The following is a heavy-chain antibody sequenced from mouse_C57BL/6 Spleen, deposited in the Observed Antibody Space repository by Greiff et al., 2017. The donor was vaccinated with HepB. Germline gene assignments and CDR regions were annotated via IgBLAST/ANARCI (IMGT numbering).Heavy chain of an antibody. V-gene: IGHV1-55*01. J-gene: IGHJ3*01. Sequence: QVQLQQSGAELVKPGASVKMSCKASGYTFTSYWITWVKQRPGQGLEWIGDIYPGSGSTNYNEKFKSKATLTVDTSSSTAYMQLSSLTSEDSAVYYCARSTTVVRGFAYWGQGTLVTVSA. CDR2: IYPGSGST. CDR3: ARSTTVVRGFAY. D-gene: IGHD1-1*01. CDR1: GYTFTSYW.